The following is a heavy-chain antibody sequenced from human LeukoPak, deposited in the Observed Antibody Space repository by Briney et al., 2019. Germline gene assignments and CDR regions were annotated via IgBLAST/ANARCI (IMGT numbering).Heavy chain of an antibody. CDR1: GFTFSNFA. D-gene: IGHD6-19*01. CDR3: AKVGFVGGSGGYFISGYYMDV. V-gene: IGHV3-23*01. J-gene: IGHJ6*03. Sequence: GGSLRLSCAASGFTFSNFAMSWVRQAPGKGLQWVSAISTSGDSSYHADSVKGRFTISRDNSKSTLHLHMNRLRGDVTAVYLCAKVGFVGGSGGYFISGYYMDVWGKGTTVTVFS. CDR2: ISTSGDSS.